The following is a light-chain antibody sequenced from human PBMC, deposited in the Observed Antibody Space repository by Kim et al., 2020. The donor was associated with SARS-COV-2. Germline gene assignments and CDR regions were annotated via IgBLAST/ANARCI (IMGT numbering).Light chain of an antibody. V-gene: IGKV3-20*01. CDR3: QQYSSSPAT. J-gene: IGKJ1*01. CDR1: QGGSSNY. CDR2: GAS. Sequence: SPGERGPLSCRASQGGSSNYLAWYQQKPGQAPRRLIYGASSRATGIPDRFSGSGSGTDFTLTITRLEPEDFAVYYCQQYSSSPATFGQGTKVDIK.